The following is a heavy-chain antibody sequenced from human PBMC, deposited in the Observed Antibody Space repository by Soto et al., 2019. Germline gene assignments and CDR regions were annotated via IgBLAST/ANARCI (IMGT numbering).Heavy chain of an antibody. J-gene: IGHJ5*02. CDR1: GGSISSGGYY. CDR2: IYYSGST. Sequence: PSETLSLTCTVSGGSISSGGYYWSWIRQHPGKGLEWIGYIYYSGSTYYNPSLKSRVTISVDTSKNQFYLKLSSVTAADTAVYYCASLPNYDILTGPWFDPWGQGTLVTVSS. V-gene: IGHV4-31*03. CDR3: ASLPNYDILTGPWFDP. D-gene: IGHD3-9*01.